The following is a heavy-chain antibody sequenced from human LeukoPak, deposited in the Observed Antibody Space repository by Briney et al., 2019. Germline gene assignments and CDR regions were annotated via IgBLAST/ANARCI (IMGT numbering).Heavy chain of an antibody. CDR2: IKQDGSEK. CDR3: ARGPPGDSSGYYYRH. Sequence: GGSLRLSCAASGLTFSSYWMSWVRQAPGKGLEWVANIKQDGSEKYYVDSVKGRFTISRDNAKDSLYLQMNTLRAEDTAVYYCARGPPGDSSGYYYRHWGQGTLVTVSS. CDR1: GLTFSSYW. J-gene: IGHJ4*02. V-gene: IGHV3-7*04. D-gene: IGHD3-22*01.